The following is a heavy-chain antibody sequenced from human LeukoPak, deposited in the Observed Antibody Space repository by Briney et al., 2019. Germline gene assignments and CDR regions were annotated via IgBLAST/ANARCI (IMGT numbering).Heavy chain of an antibody. CDR2: IYTSGST. D-gene: IGHD2-2*01. CDR1: GGSISSYY. J-gene: IGHJ5*02. Sequence: KPSETLSLTCTVSGGSISSYYWSGIRQPAGKGLEWIGRIYTSGSTNYNPSLKSRVTISVDKSKNQFSLKLSSVTAADTAVYYCARVVLGYCSSTSCSDNWFDPWGQGTLVTVSS. CDR3: ARVVLGYCSSTSCSDNWFDP. V-gene: IGHV4-4*07.